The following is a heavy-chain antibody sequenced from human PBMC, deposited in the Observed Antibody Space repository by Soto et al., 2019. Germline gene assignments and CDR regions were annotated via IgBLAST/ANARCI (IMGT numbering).Heavy chain of an antibody. Sequence: SETLSLTCSVSGGSVSSYYWSWIRQPPGKGLEWIGYIYYSGSTNYNPSLKSRVTISVDTSKNQFSLKLSSVTAADTAVYYCARMGGRAAARPTRSYYYYGMDVRGQGTTVTV. V-gene: IGHV4-59*02. D-gene: IGHD6-6*01. CDR2: IYYSGST. CDR3: ARMGGRAAARPTRSYYYYGMDV. CDR1: GGSVSSYY. J-gene: IGHJ6*02.